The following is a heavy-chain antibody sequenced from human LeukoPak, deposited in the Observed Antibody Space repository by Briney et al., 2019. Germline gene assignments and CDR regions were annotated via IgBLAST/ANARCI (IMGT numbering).Heavy chain of an antibody. CDR1: GFTFSDYY. D-gene: IGHD1-26*01. CDR2: IGGTGSHT. V-gene: IGHV3-11*06. CDR3: ARVPRSGSPLDY. J-gene: IGHJ4*02. Sequence: GGSLRLSCAVSGFTFSDYYMSWIRQAPGKGLECVSYIGGTGSHTHYADSVKGRFTISRDNAKNSLYLQMNSLRAEDTAVYYCARVPRSGSPLDYWGQGTLVTVSS.